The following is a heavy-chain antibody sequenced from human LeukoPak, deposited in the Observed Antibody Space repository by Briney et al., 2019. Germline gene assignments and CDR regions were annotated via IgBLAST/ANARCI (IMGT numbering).Heavy chain of an antibody. D-gene: IGHD1-26*01. CDR1: GGSFSGYY. CDR3: ARNSREGQVGATSFDY. CDR2: INHSGST. Sequence: SETLSLTCAVSGGSFSGYYWSWIRQPPGKGLEWIGEINHSGSTNDNPSLKSRVTISVETSKNQFSLKLSSVTAADTAVYYCARNSREGQVGATSFDYWGQGTLVTVSS. V-gene: IGHV4-34*01. J-gene: IGHJ4*02.